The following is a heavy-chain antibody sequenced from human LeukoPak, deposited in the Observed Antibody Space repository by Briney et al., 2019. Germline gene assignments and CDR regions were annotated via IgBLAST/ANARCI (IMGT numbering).Heavy chain of an antibody. J-gene: IGHJ6*02. CDR2: IYYSGST. CDR1: GGSISSGGYY. D-gene: IGHD3-3*01. V-gene: IGHV4-31*03. Sequence: PSETLSLTCTVSGGSISSGGYYWSWIRQHPGKGLEWIGYIYYSGSTYYNPSLKSRVTISVDTSKNQFSLKLSSVTAADTAVYYCARGLSEDNYYYSGMDVWGQGTTVTVSS. CDR3: ARGLSEDNYYYSGMDV.